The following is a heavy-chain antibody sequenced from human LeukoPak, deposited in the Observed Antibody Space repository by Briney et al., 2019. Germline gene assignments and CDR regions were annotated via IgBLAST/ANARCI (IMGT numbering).Heavy chain of an antibody. D-gene: IGHD3-22*01. CDR3: AKDDSSGYYLPVDP. Sequence: GRSLRLSCAASGFTFDDYAMHWVRQAPGKGLEWVSGISWNSGSIGYADSVKGRFTISRDNAKNSLYLQMNSLRAEDTALYYCAKDDSSGYYLPVDPWGQGTPVTVSS. J-gene: IGHJ5*02. CDR1: GFTFDDYA. CDR2: ISWNSGSI. V-gene: IGHV3-9*01.